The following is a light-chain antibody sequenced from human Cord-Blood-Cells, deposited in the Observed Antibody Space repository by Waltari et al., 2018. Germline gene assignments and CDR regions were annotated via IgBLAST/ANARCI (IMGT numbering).Light chain of an antibody. CDR2: EGS. CDR1: RSDVGSYNL. CDR3: CSYAGSSTWV. J-gene: IGLJ3*02. V-gene: IGLV2-23*01. Sequence: QSALTQPASVSGSPGQSITISCTGTRSDVGSYNLVSWYQQHPGKAPILMIYEGSKRPSGVSNRFSGSKSGNTASLTISGLQAEDEADYYCCSYAGSSTWVFGGGTKLTVL.